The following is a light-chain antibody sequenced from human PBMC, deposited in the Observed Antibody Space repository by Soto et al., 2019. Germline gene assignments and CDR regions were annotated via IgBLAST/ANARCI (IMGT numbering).Light chain of an antibody. V-gene: IGKV1-9*01. CDR2: AAS. CDR3: QQLGET. Sequence: IHLTHSLSSLSSSVGDKVTITCRSSQGISSYLAWYQQKPGKAPKLLIYAASTLQSGVPSRFSGSGSGTDFTLTITSMQPEDFANYYCQQLGETFGHGLKVDIK. CDR1: QGISSY. J-gene: IGKJ3*01.